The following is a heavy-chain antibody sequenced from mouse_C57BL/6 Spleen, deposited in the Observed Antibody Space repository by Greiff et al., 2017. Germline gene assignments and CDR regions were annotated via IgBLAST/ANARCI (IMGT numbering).Heavy chain of an antibody. D-gene: IGHD1-1*01. CDR2: IHPNSGST. V-gene: IGHV1-64*01. J-gene: IGHJ4*01. CDR1: GYTFTSYW. CDR3: ARITTVVADYSAMDY. Sequence: QVQLQQPGAELVKPGASVKLSCKASGYTFTSYWMHWVKQRPGQGLEWIGMIHPNSGSTNYNEKFKSKATLTVDKSSSTAYMQLSSLTSEDSAVYYCARITTVVADYSAMDYWGQGTSVTVSA.